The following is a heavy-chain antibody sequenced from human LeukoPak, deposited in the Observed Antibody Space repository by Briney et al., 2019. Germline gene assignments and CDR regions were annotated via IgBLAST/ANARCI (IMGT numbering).Heavy chain of an antibody. Sequence: ASVKVSCKASGYTFTSYYMHWVRQAPGQGLEWMGIINPSGGSTSYAQKFQGRVTMTRDTSTSTVYMELSSLRSEDTAVYYCAREGPGVAAAGSLDVDYWGQGTLVTVSS. D-gene: IGHD6-13*01. V-gene: IGHV1-46*01. J-gene: IGHJ4*02. CDR3: AREGPGVAAAGSLDVDY. CDR1: GYTFTSYY. CDR2: INPSGGST.